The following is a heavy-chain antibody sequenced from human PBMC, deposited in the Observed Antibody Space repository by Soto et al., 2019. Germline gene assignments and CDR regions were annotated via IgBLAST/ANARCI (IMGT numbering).Heavy chain of an antibody. Sequence: GGSLRLSCAASGFTFSSYSMNWVRQAPGKGLEWVSYISSSSSTIYYADSVKGRFTISRDNSKNTLYLQMNSLRAEDTAVYYCARADWVAPDYWGQGTLVTVSS. CDR1: GFTFSSYS. CDR2: ISSSSSTI. CDR3: ARADWVAPDY. J-gene: IGHJ4*02. D-gene: IGHD2-15*01. V-gene: IGHV3-48*01.